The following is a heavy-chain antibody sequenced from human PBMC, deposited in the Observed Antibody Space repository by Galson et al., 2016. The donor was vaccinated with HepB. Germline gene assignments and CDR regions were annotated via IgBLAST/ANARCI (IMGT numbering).Heavy chain of an antibody. CDR2: GNPRTGST. CDR3: ARDRGSNSLKGYGMDV. J-gene: IGHJ6*02. Sequence: SVKVSCKASGYTFINYYMHWVRQASGQGLEWMGIGNPRTGSTSDAQKFQDRVTVTRDTSTSTVYMELSRRRSEDTAVYYCARDRGSNSLKGYGMDVSGQGTTVTVSS. V-gene: IGHV1-46*01. D-gene: IGHD3-10*01. CDR1: GYTFINYY.